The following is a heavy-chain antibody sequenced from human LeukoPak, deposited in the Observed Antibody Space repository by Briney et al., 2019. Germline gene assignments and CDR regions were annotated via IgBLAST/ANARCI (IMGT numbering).Heavy chain of an antibody. CDR1: GGSLSSGGYY. Sequence: SQTLSLTCTVSGGSLSSGGYYWSWIRQHPGTGLEWIGYIYYSGSTYYNPSLKSRVTISVDTSKNQFSLKLSSVTAADTAVYYCARDVGYYDSSGLASPYFDYWGQGTLVTVSS. CDR2: IYYSGST. J-gene: IGHJ4*02. D-gene: IGHD3-22*01. V-gene: IGHV4-31*03. CDR3: ARDVGYYDSSGLASPYFDY.